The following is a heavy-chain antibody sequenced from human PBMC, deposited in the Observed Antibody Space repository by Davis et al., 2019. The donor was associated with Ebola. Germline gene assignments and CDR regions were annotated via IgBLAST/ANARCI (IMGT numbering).Heavy chain of an antibody. CDR3: ARSGYSSSWYADY. CDR1: GFTFSSYA. D-gene: IGHD6-13*01. V-gene: IGHV3-30-3*01. Sequence: PAGSLRLSCAASGFTFSSYAMHWVRQAPGKGLEWVAVISYDGSNKYYADSVKGRFTISRDNSKNTLYLQMNSLRAEDTAVYYCARSGYSSSWYADYWGQGTLVTVSS. CDR2: ISYDGSNK. J-gene: IGHJ4*02.